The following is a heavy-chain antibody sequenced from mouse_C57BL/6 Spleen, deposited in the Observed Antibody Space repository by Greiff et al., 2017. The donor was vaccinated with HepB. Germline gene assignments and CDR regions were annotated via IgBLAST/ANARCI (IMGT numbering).Heavy chain of an antibody. CDR1: GFNIKDYY. CDR3: PRGGDFDY. CDR2: IDPEDGET. V-gene: IGHV14-2*01. J-gene: IGHJ2*01. Sequence: EVQLQQSGAELVKPGASVKLSCTASGFNIKDYYMHWVKQRTEQGLEWIGRIDPEDGETKYAPKFQVKATITAYTSSNTAYLLLSSLTSEDTAVYYCPRGGDFDYWGQGTTLTVSS.